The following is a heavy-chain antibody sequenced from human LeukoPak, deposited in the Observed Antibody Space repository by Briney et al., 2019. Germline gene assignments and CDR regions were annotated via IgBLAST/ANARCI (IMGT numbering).Heavy chain of an antibody. Sequence: GGSLRLSCAASGFTFSSYAMNWVRQAPGKGLEWVSGISGSGGNTYYSDSVRGRFTISRDNSKNTLYLQMNSLRAEDTAVYYCAKSPAVDAAFDIWGQGTMVTVSS. D-gene: IGHD4-23*01. J-gene: IGHJ3*02. CDR3: AKSPAVDAAFDI. V-gene: IGHV3-23*01. CDR2: ISGSGGNT. CDR1: GFTFSSYA.